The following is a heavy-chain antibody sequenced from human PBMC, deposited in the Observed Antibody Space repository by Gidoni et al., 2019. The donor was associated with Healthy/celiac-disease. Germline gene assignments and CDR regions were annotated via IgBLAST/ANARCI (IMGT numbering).Heavy chain of an antibody. J-gene: IGHJ6*02. D-gene: IGHD6-13*01. V-gene: IGHV4-34*01. CDR2: INHSGST. CDR1: GGSFSGYY. CDR3: ASSPVYSSRLYYYYGMDV. Sequence: QVQLQQWGAGLLKPSETLSLTCAVYGGSFSGYYWSWIRQPPGKGLEWIGEINHSGSTNYNPSRKSRVTISVDTSKNQFSLKLSSVTAADTAVYYCASSPVYSSRLYYYYGMDVWGQGTTVTVSS.